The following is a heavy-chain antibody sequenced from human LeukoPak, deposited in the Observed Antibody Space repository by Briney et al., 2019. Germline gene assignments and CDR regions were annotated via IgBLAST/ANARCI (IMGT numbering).Heavy chain of an antibody. CDR3: AREGGFYRPLDY. CDR1: CGSVSSTNW. J-gene: IGHJ4*02. V-gene: IGHV4-4*02. CDR2: VHLDGRT. D-gene: IGHD6-25*01. Sequence: SETLSLTCGVSCGSVSSTNWWTWIRQPPGKGLEWIGEVHLDGRTNFNPSLKSRLTMSVDLSENHVSLKLTSVTAADTAVYYCAREGGFYRPLDYSGQGTLVTVSS.